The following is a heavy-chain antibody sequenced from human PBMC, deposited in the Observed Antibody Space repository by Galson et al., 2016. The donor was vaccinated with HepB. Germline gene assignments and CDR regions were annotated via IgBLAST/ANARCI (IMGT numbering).Heavy chain of an antibody. CDR2: ISSSSGRI. CDR1: GFTFSGYS. J-gene: IGHJ4*02. Sequence: SLRLSCAASGFTFSGYSMNWVRQPPGKGLEWVSYISSSSGRIYYADSVEGRFTISRENAKNSLFLQMNSLRDEDTAVYYCARGGDSSGYFAYWGQGTLVTVSS. V-gene: IGHV3-48*02. CDR3: ARGGDSSGYFAY. D-gene: IGHD3-22*01.